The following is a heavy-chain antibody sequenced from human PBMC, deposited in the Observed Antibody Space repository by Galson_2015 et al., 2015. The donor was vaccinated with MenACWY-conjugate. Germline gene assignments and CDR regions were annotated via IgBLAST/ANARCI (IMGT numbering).Heavy chain of an antibody. CDR3: AKDYYDSSGYYYREYFQH. V-gene: IGHV3-23*01. D-gene: IGHD3-22*01. CDR1: GFTFSSYA. Sequence: SLRLSCAASGFTFSSYAMSWVRQAPGKGLEWVSAISGSGGSTYYADSVKGRFTISRDNSKNTLYLQMNSLRAEDTAVYYCAKDYYDSSGYYYREYFQHWGQGTLVTVSS. CDR2: ISGSGGST. J-gene: IGHJ1*01.